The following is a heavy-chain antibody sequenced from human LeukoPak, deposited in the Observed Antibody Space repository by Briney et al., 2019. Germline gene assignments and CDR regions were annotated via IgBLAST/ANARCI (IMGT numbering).Heavy chain of an antibody. CDR3: AGCGDYPY. Sequence: PGGSLRLSCAASGFTFSIYDMHWVRQAPGKGLEWVSYSSGSSSTIYYADSVRGRFTISRDNAKNSLYLQMNTLRVEDTAVYYCAGCGDYPYWGQGTLVTVSS. CDR1: GFTFSIYD. CDR2: SSGSSSTI. J-gene: IGHJ4*02. V-gene: IGHV3-48*01. D-gene: IGHD4-17*01.